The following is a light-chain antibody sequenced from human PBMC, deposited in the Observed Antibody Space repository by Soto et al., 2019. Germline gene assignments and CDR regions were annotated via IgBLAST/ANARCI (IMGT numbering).Light chain of an antibody. V-gene: IGLV2-14*01. J-gene: IGLJ1*01. CDR2: EVR. CDR3: SSYSSTTLV. Sequence: QSVLTQPASVSGSPGQSITISCTGTSSDVGGHDYVSWYQQHPGKAPKLIIYEVRNRPSGVSNRFSGSKSGNTASLTISGLQAEDEADYYCSSYSSTTLVFGTGPKVTVL. CDR1: SSDVGGHDY.